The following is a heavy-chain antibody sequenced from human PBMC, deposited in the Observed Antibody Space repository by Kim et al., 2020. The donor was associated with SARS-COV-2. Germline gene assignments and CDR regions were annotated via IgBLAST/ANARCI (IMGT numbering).Heavy chain of an antibody. V-gene: IGHV4-31*03. Sequence: SETLSLTCTVSGGSISSGGYYWSWIRQHPGKGLEWIGYIYYSGSTYYNPSLKSRVTISVDTSKNQFFLKLSSVTAADTAVYYCARTRITMIVVVTHFDCWGQGTLVSVSS. D-gene: IGHD3-22*01. CDR1: GGSISSGGYY. CDR2: IYYSGST. CDR3: ARTRITMIVVVTHFDC. J-gene: IGHJ4*02.